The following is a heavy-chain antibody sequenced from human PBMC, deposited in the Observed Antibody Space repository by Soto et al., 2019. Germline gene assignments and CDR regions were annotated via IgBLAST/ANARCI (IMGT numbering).Heavy chain of an antibody. CDR1: GFIFSNYG. CDR2: ISYDGSDI. Sequence: QVQLVESGGGVVQPGRSLRLSCVGSGFIFSNYGMHWVRQAPGKGLEWVAFISYDGSDILYADSVKGRFTISRDNSKNTIYLQMNSLRAEDTAVYYCAKDVGYCTNGVCLYNWFDPWGQGTLVTVSS. CDR3: AKDVGYCTNGVCLYNWFDP. D-gene: IGHD2-8*01. J-gene: IGHJ5*02. V-gene: IGHV3-30*18.